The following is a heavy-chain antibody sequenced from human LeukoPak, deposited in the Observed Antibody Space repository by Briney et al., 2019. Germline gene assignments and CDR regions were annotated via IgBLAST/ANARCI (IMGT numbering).Heavy chain of an antibody. CDR2: IYYSGST. CDR3: ARLDRFPLGNCFDP. CDR1: GGSISSHY. D-gene: IGHD3-16*01. J-gene: IGHJ5*02. V-gene: IGHV4-59*08. Sequence: SETLSLTCTVSGGSISSHYWSWIRQPPGKGLEWIGSIYYSGSTNYNPSLNSRVTLSVDTSKNQFSLKLSSVTAADTAVYYCARLDRFPLGNCFDPWGQGTLVTVSS.